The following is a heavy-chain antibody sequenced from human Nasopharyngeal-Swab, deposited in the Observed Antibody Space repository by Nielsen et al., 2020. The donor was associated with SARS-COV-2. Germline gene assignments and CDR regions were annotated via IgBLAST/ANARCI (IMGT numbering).Heavy chain of an antibody. J-gene: IGHJ4*02. CDR3: AREGWHYDFWSGSLGFDY. CDR1: GFTFSSYS. V-gene: IGHV3-48*01. Sequence: GESLKISCAASGFTFSSYSMNWVRQAPGKGLEWVSYISSSSSTIYYADSVKGRFTISRDNAKNSLYLQMNSLRAEDTAVYYCAREGWHYDFWSGSLGFDYWGQGTLVTVPS. D-gene: IGHD3-3*01. CDR2: ISSSSSTI.